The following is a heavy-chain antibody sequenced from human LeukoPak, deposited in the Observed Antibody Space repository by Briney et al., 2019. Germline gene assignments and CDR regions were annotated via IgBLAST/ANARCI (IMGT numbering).Heavy chain of an antibody. CDR3: ARDLSGSYVSDY. Sequence: GSSLKLSCAASGLTFSSYGMHWVRQAPGKGLEWVAVISSDGSSKQSADSVKGRFTISRGNSKNMLFLQMDSLRAEDAAVYYCARDLSGSYVSDYWGQGTLVTVSS. D-gene: IGHD1-26*01. V-gene: IGHV3-30*03. J-gene: IGHJ4*02. CDR2: ISSDGSSK. CDR1: GLTFSSYG.